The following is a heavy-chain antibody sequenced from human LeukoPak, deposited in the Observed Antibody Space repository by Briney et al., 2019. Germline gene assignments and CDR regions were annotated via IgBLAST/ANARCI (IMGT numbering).Heavy chain of an antibody. CDR3: ARSGVVVAATPWGNYYYGMDV. V-gene: IGHV4-59*08. CDR1: GGSISSYY. Sequence: SETLSLTCTVSGGSISSYYWSWIRQPPGKGLEWIGYFYYSGSTNYNPSLKSRVTISVDTSKNQFSLKLSSVTAADTAVYYCARSGVVVAATPWGNYYYGMDVWGQGTTVTVSS. D-gene: IGHD2-15*01. CDR2: FYYSGST. J-gene: IGHJ6*02.